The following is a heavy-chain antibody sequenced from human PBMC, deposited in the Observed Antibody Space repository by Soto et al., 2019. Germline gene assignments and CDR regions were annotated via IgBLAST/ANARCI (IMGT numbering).Heavy chain of an antibody. Sequence: GGSLRLSCAASGFTFSSYAMSWVRQAPGKGLEWVSAISGSGGSTYYADSVKGRFTISRDNSKNTLYLQMNSLRAEDTAVYYCAKLIWFGETRPWDYWGQGTLVTVSS. V-gene: IGHV3-23*01. CDR1: GFTFSSYA. D-gene: IGHD3-10*01. CDR3: AKLIWFGETRPWDY. CDR2: ISGSGGST. J-gene: IGHJ4*02.